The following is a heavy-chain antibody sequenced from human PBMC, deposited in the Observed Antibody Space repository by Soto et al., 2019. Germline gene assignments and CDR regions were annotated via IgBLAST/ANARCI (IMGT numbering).Heavy chain of an antibody. V-gene: IGHV1-3*01. Sequence: QVQLGQSGAEVKKPGASVKVSCKASGYTFTRDAMHWVRQAPGQRREWMGWINAGNVNTKYSQKFQGRVTITRDTSASTAYMELSSVKSEDTAVYYFARDLQADYWGQGTLVTVSS. CDR1: GYTFTRDA. CDR3: ARDLQADY. CDR2: INAGNVNT. J-gene: IGHJ4*02.